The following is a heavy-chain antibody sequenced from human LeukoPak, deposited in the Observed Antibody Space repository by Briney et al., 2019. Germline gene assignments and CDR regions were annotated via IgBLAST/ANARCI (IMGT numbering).Heavy chain of an antibody. V-gene: IGHV1-2*02. CDR1: GYTFTGYY. D-gene: IGHD5-12*01. CDR2: INPNSGGT. CDR3: ARVGIVATMDFDY. J-gene: IGHJ4*02. Sequence: ASVKVSCKASGYTFTGYYMHWVRQAPGQGLEWMGWINPNSGGTNYAQKFQGRVTMTRDTSISTAYMELSRLRSDDTAVYYCARVGIVATMDFDYWGQGTLVTVSS.